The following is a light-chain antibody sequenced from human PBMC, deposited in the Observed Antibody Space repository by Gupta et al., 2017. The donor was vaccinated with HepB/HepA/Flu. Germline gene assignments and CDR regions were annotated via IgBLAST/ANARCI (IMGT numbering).Light chain of an antibody. V-gene: IGKV1-33*01. CDR3: YQKYNLAIS. J-gene: IGKJ5*01. CDR1: QDISNS. Sequence: DIQMTQSPSSLSASVGDRVTITFQASQDISNSLNWYQHKPGKAPKLLIYDASKVETPVPLRFSGCGSGIAFTFSIMRRQPEAVATYYCYQKYNLAISFGQGTQLEIK. CDR2: DAS.